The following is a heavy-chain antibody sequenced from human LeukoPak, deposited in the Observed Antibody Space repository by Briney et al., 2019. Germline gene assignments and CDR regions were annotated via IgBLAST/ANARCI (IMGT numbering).Heavy chain of an antibody. V-gene: IGHV4-34*01. CDR2: INHSGST. D-gene: IGHD3-10*01. J-gene: IGHJ6*02. CDR1: GGSFSGYY. CDR3: ARGPSMVRGVIGYYYYYGMDV. Sequence: PSETLSLTCAVYGGSFSGYYWSWIRQPPGKGLEWIGEINHSGSTNYNPSLKSRATISVDTSKNQFSLKLSSVTAADTAVYYCARGPSMVRGVIGYYYYYGMDVWGQGTTVTVSS.